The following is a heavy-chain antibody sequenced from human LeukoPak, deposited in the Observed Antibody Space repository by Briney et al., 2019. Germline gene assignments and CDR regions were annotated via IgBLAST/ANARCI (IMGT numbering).Heavy chain of an antibody. D-gene: IGHD2-15*01. CDR3: ASSRYCSGGSCYFDY. Sequence: GGSLRLSCAASGFTFDDYGMSWVRQAPGKGLEWVSGINWNGGSTGYADSVKGRFTISRDNAKNSLYLQMNSLRAEDTAVYYCASSRYCSGGSCYFDYWGQGTLVTVSS. CDR1: GFTFDDYG. J-gene: IGHJ4*02. V-gene: IGHV3-20*04. CDR2: INWNGGST.